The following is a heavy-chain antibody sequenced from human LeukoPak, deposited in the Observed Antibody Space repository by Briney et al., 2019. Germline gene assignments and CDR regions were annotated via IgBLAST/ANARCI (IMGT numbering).Heavy chain of an antibody. D-gene: IGHD3-9*01. V-gene: IGHV3-66*01. CDR2: IYSGGST. J-gene: IGHJ4*02. CDR1: GFTVSSNY. Sequence: GGSLRLSCAASGFTVSSNYMSWVRQAPGKGLEWVSVIYSGGSTYYADSVKGRFTISRDNSKNTLYLQMNSLRAEDTAVYYCAKDGRGYDILTGPLGYWGQGTLVTVSS. CDR3: AKDGRGYDILTGPLGY.